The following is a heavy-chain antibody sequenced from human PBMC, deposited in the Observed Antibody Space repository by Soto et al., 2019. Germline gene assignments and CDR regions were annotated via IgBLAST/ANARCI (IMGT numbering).Heavy chain of an antibody. CDR1: GFTFTSSA. V-gene: IGHV1-58*01. CDR2: IVVGSGNT. Sequence: QMQLVQSGPEVKKPGTSVKVSCKASGFTFTSSAVQWVRQARGQRLEWIGWIVVGSGNTNYAQKFQERVTITRDMSTSTAYMELSSLRSEDTAVYYCAADKRGKYYYDSSGWGYYYGMDVWGQGTTVTVSS. D-gene: IGHD3-22*01. CDR3: AADKRGKYYYDSSGWGYYYGMDV. J-gene: IGHJ6*02.